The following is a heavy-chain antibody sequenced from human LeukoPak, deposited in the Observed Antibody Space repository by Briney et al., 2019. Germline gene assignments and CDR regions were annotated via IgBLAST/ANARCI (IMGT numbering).Heavy chain of an antibody. J-gene: IGHJ4*02. D-gene: IGHD3-10*01. Sequence: SETLSLTCTVSGGSISSYYRSWIRQPPGKGLEWIGYIYYSGSTNYNPSLKSRVTISVDTSKNQFSLKLSSVTAADTAVYYCARGDYGSGTRHFDYWGQGTLVTVSS. CDR2: IYYSGST. CDR3: ARGDYGSGTRHFDY. V-gene: IGHV4-59*01. CDR1: GGSISSYY.